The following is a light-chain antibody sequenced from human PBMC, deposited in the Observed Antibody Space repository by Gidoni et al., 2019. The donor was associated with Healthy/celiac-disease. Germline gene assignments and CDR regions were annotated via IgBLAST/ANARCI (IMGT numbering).Light chain of an antibody. Sequence: QSALTQPPSASGSPGQSVPISCTGTSSDVGGYNYVSWYQQHPGKAPNLMIYEVSKRPSGVPDRFSGSKSGNTASLTVSGLQAEDEADYYCSSYAGSNNFEVVFGGGTKLTVL. CDR2: EVS. CDR1: SSDVGGYNY. CDR3: SSYAGSNNFEVV. V-gene: IGLV2-8*01. J-gene: IGLJ2*01.